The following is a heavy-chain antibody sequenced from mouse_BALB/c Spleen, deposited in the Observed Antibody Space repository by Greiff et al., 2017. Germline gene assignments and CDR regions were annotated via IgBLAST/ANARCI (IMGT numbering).Heavy chain of an antibody. J-gene: IGHJ4*01. CDR1: GYTFTSYN. V-gene: IGHV1-12*01. D-gene: IGHD2-10*02. CDR3: ARGYGTYAMDY. CDR2: IYPGNGDT. Sequence: LQQPGAELVKPGASVKMSCKASGYTFTSYNMHWVKQTPGQGLEWIGAIYPGNGDTSYNQKFKGKATLTADKSSSTAYMQLSSLTSEDSAVYYCARGYGTYAMDYWGQGTSVTVSS.